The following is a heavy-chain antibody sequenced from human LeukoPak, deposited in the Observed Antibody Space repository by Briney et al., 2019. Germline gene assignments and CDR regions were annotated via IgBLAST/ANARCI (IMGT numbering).Heavy chain of an antibody. J-gene: IGHJ4*02. V-gene: IGHV4-34*01. CDR1: GGSFSGYY. Sequence: SETLSLTCAVYGGSFSGYYWSWIRQPPGKGLEWIGEINHSGSTNYNPSLKSRVTMSVDTSKNQFSLNLSSVTAADTAVYYCARPTIFEYYFDYWGQGTLVTVSS. CDR2: INHSGST. D-gene: IGHD3-9*01. CDR3: ARPTIFEYYFDY.